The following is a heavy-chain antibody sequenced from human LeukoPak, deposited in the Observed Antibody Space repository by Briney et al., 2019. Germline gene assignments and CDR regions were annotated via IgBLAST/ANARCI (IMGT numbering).Heavy chain of an antibody. CDR3: AKDRDYSGSSRHYYYGMDV. CDR2: INTDGSST. Sequence: GGSLRLSCAASGFTFSSYWMHWVRHAPGKGLVWVSRINTDGSSTSYADSVKGRFTISRDNAKNTLYLQMNSLRAEDTALYYCAKDRDYSGSSRHYYYGMDVWGQGTTVTVSS. CDR1: GFTFSSYW. D-gene: IGHD1-26*01. J-gene: IGHJ6*02. V-gene: IGHV3-74*01.